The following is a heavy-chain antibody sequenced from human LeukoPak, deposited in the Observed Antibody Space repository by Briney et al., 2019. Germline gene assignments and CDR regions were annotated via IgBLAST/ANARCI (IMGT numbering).Heavy chain of an antibody. CDR3: AMPTSYCSGGSCYHYYAFHI. J-gene: IGHJ3*02. CDR2: INSDGSIT. V-gene: IGHV3-74*01. D-gene: IGHD2-15*01. CDR1: GFTFSSYW. Sequence: RLSCGASGFTFSSYWMDWVSHAQGKGVGWVSRINSDGSITSFADSVQCQFTISTDNAKNTLYLQINSLRADDTAVYYCAMPTSYCSGGSCYHYYAFHIWGQGTMVTVSS.